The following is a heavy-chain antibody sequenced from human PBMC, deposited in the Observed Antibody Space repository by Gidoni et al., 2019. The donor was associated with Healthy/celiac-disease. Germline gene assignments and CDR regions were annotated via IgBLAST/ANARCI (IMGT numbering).Heavy chain of an antibody. J-gene: IGHJ5*02. CDR3: AKGRGTSIAVAGPNWFDP. CDR2: ISWNSGSI. Sequence: EVQLVESGGGLVQPGRSLRLSCAASGFTLDAYAMHWVRQAPGKGLEWVSGISWNSGSIGYADSVKGRFTISRDNAKNSLYLQMNSLRAEDTALYYCAKGRGTSIAVAGPNWFDPWGQGTLVTVSS. CDR1: GFTLDAYA. V-gene: IGHV3-9*01. D-gene: IGHD6-19*01.